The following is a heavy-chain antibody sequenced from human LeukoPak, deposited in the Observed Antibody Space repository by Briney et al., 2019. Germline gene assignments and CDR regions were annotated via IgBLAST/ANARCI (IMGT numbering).Heavy chain of an antibody. CDR3: ARGLSDYDYVWGSYRYTD. J-gene: IGHJ4*02. Sequence: SVKVSCKASGGTFISYAISWVRQAPGQGLEWMGGIIPIFGTANYAQKFQGRVTITTDESTSTAYMELSSLRSEDTAVYYCARGLSDYDYVWGSYRYTDWGQGTLVTVSS. CDR1: GGTFISYA. CDR2: IIPIFGTA. V-gene: IGHV1-69*05. D-gene: IGHD3-16*02.